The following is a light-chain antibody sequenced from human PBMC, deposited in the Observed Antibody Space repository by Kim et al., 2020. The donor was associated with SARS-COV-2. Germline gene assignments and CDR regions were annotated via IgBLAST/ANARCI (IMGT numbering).Light chain of an antibody. V-gene: IGKV1-39*01. CDR2: AAS. CDR1: QSINTY. Sequence: SVGDRVTITCRASQSINTYLNWYQQKPAKAPKLLIYAASSLQSRVPSRFSGSGSGTDFTLTISSLQPEDFATYYCQQSYSSPLTFGGGTKVDIK. CDR3: QQSYSSPLT. J-gene: IGKJ4*01.